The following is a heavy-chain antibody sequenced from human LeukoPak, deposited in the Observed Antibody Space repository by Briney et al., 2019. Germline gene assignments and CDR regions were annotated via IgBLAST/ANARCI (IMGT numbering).Heavy chain of an antibody. CDR3: AKNGDRGAYCSGGSCYPYYYYYIDV. V-gene: IGHV3-30*18. D-gene: IGHD2-15*01. J-gene: IGHJ6*03. Sequence: GGSLRLSCAASGFTFSRYGMHWVRQAPGKGLEWVAVISYDGSNKYYGDSVKGRFTISRDNSKNTLYLQMNSLRAEDTAIYYCAKNGDRGAYCSGGSCYPYYYYYIDVWGKGTTVTISS. CDR2: ISYDGSNK. CDR1: GFTFSRYG.